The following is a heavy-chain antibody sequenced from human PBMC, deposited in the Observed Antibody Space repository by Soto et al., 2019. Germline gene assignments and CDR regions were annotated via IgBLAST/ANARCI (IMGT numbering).Heavy chain of an antibody. CDR1: GFTFSSYS. Sequence: EVQLVESGGGLVQPGGSLRLSCAASGFTFSSYSMNWVRQAPGKGLEWVSYISSSSSTIYYADSVKGRFTISRDNAKNAQDKQMNSLRDEGTAVYYCARGNSSGWHEALFDYWGQGTLVTVSS. V-gene: IGHV3-48*02. J-gene: IGHJ4*02. CDR2: ISSSSSTI. CDR3: ARGNSSGWHEALFDY. D-gene: IGHD6-19*01.